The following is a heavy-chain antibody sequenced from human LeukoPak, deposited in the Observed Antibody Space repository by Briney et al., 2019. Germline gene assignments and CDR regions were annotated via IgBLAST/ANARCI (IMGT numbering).Heavy chain of an antibody. D-gene: IGHD6-19*01. V-gene: IGHV3-7*01. J-gene: IGHJ6*02. CDR2: VKQDGSEK. CDR3: ARDRIAVAGDYYYYGMDV. CDR1: RFTFSSYW. Sequence: GGSLRLSCAASRFTFSSYWMSWVRQAPGKGLEWVANVKQDGSEKYYVDSVKGRFTISRDNAKNSLYLQMNSLRAEDTAVYYCARDRIAVAGDYYYYGMDVWGQGTTVTVSS.